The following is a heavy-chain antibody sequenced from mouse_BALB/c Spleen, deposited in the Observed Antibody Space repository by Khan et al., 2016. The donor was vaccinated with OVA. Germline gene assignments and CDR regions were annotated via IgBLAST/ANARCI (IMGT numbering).Heavy chain of an antibody. CDR2: IRLKSDDYVT. CDR1: GFTFSNYW. CDR3: WILL. Sequence: QLEESGGGLVQPRGSMKLSCVVSGFTFSNYWMNWVRQSPEKGLEWVAEIRLKSDDYVTHYAESVNGRFTISRDDSKSSVYLQMNNLRAEVTSIYYCWILLWGQGTTLTVSS. V-gene: IGHV6-6*02. J-gene: IGHJ2*01.